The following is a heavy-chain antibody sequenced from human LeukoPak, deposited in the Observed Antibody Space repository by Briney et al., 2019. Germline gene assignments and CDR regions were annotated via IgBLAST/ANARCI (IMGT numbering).Heavy chain of an antibody. CDR3: ARDIEHGYSSSPPYHYYYMAV. D-gene: IGHD6-6*01. V-gene: IGHV1-18*01. J-gene: IGHJ6*03. CDR2: ISAYNGNT. Sequence: ASVKVSCKASGYTFTSYGISWVRQAPGQGLEWMGWISAYNGNTNYAQKLQGRVTMTTDTSTSTAYMELRSLRSDDTAVYYCARDIEHGYSSSPPYHYYYMAVWGKGTTVTVSS. CDR1: GYTFTSYG.